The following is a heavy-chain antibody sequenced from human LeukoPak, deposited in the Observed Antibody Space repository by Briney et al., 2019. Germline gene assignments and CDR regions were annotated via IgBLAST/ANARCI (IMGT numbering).Heavy chain of an antibody. V-gene: IGHV3-23*01. CDR1: GFIFTAYA. CDR3: AKARYSNGLFDH. CDR2: ISNSGTST. Sequence: GGSLRLPCVASGFIFTAYAMSWVRQAPGKGLEWVSTISNSGTSTYYADSVKGRFTISRDTSKNTLYLEMNSLGAEDTAVYYCAKARYSNGLFDHWGQGTLVTVSS. D-gene: IGHD6-19*01. J-gene: IGHJ4*02.